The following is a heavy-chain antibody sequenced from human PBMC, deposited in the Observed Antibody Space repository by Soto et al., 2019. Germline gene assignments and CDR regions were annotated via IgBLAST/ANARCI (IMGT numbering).Heavy chain of an antibody. D-gene: IGHD6-6*01. J-gene: IGHJ6*02. CDR3: ARGDFSSHRHPNYFYYGMDV. CDR2: INHSGST. Sequence: PSETLSLTCAVYGGSFSGYYWSWIRQPPGKGLEWIGEINHSGSTNYNPSLKSRVTISVDTSKNQFSLKLSSVTAADTAVYYCARGDFSSHRHPNYFYYGMDVCGQGNTVTVSS. V-gene: IGHV4-34*01. CDR1: GGSFSGYY.